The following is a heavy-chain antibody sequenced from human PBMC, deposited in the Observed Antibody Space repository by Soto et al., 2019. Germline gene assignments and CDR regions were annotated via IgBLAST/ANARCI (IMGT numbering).Heavy chain of an antibody. V-gene: IGHV4-61*01. J-gene: IGHJ3*01. CDR3: ARDQGSSGYYGDHDAFDL. D-gene: IGHD3-22*01. CDR2: IYYSGST. CDR1: GDSVNSLSYY. Sequence: SETLSLTCTVSGDSVNSLSYYWSWIRQPPGKGLEWIGYIYYSGSTNYNPSLKSRVTISVDTSKNQFSLKLSSVTAADTAVYYCARDQGSSGYYGDHDAFDLWGQGTMVTVSS.